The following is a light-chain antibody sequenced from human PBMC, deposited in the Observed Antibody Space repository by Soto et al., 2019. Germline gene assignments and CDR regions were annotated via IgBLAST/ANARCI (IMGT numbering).Light chain of an antibody. CDR3: SSYTSVTTLDV. CDR2: EVT. J-gene: IGLJ1*01. Sequence: QSALTQPASVSGSPGQSITISCTGTSTDIGDYNYVSWFQQHPGKAPKLLIYEVTTRPSGVSNRFSGSKSGNTASLTISGLRAEDEADYYCSSYTSVTTLDVFGTGTKLTVL. V-gene: IGLV2-14*01. CDR1: STDIGDYNY.